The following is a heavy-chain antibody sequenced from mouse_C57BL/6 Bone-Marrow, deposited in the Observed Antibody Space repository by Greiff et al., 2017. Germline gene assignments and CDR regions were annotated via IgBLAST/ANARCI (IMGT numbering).Heavy chain of an antibody. Sequence: VQLQQSGPELVKPGASVKMSCKASGYTFTTYPIEWMKQNHGKSLEWIGNFHPYNDDTKYNEKFKGKATLTVNKSSSTAYMELRSLTSEDSAVYDCARRGLLSMDYWGQGTSVTVSS. V-gene: IGHV1-47*01. CDR1: GYTFTTYP. CDR2: FHPYNDDT. J-gene: IGHJ4*01. CDR3: ARRGLLSMDY. D-gene: IGHD2-10*01.